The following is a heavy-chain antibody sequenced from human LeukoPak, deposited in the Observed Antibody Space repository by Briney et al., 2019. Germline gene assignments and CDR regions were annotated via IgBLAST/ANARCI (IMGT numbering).Heavy chain of an antibody. J-gene: IGHJ4*02. CDR1: GFTFSDHY. Sequence: GGSLRLSCAASGFTFSDHYMDWVRQAPGKGLEWVGRIRNKTNIYTTEYGASVKGRFTISRDDSKKSLYLQMNSLKTEDTAVYYCARAPNSGTLGEDYWGQGTLVTVSS. CDR2: IRNKTNIYTT. CDR3: ARAPNSGTLGEDY. D-gene: IGHD1-26*01. V-gene: IGHV3-72*01.